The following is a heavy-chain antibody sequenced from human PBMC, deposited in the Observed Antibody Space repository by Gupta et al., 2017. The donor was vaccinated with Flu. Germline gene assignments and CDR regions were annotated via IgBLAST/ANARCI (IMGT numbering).Heavy chain of an antibody. V-gene: IGHV3-23*01. D-gene: IGHD4-17*01. CDR1: GFTFSSYA. J-gene: IGHJ3*02. CDR3: AKGFTSYGGNSPVAFDI. Sequence: EVQLLESGGGLVQPGGSLRLSCAASGFTFSSYAMSWVRQAPGKGLEWVSAISGSGGSTYYADSVKGRFTISRDNSKNTLYLQMNSLRAEDTAVYYCAKGFTSYGGNSPVAFDIWGQGTMVTVSS. CDR2: ISGSGGST.